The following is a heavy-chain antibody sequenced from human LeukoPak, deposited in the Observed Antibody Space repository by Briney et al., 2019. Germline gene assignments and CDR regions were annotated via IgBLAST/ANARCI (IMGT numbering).Heavy chain of an antibody. V-gene: IGHV4-59*01. CDR1: GGPISSYY. D-gene: IGHD3-16*02. CDR2: IYYSGST. J-gene: IGHJ4*02. CDR3: ARYYVWGSYRQFDY. Sequence: SETLSLTCTVSGGPISSYYWSWIRQPPGKGLEWIGYIYYSGSTNYNPSLKSRVTISVDTSKNQFSLKLSSVTAADTAVYYCARYYVWGSYRQFDYWGQGTLVTVSS.